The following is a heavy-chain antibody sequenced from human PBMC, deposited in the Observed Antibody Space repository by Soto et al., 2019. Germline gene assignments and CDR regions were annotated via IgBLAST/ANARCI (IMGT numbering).Heavy chain of an antibody. Sequence: ASVKVSCKASGYTFTGYYMHWVRQAPGQGLEWMGIINPSGGSTSYAQKFQGRVTMTRDTSTSTVYMELSSLRSEDTAVYYCASLAVHDYGDYGEYYYYGMDVWGQGTTVTVSS. CDR1: GYTFTGYY. V-gene: IGHV1-46*01. CDR3: ASLAVHDYGDYGEYYYYGMDV. D-gene: IGHD4-17*01. J-gene: IGHJ6*02. CDR2: INPSGGST.